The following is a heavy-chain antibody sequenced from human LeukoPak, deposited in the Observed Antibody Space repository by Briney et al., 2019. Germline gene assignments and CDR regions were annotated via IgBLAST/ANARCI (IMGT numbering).Heavy chain of an antibody. D-gene: IGHD3-3*01. Sequence: GGSLRLSCAASGFTFSSYSMNWVRQAPGKGLEWVSSISSSSSYIYYADSVKGRFTISSDNAKNSLYLQMNSLRAEDTAVYYCARSYYDFWSGYYSSYYYYGMDVWGQGTTVTVSS. CDR2: ISSSSSYI. V-gene: IGHV3-21*01. CDR3: ARSYYDFWSGYYSSYYYYGMDV. CDR1: GFTFSSYS. J-gene: IGHJ6*02.